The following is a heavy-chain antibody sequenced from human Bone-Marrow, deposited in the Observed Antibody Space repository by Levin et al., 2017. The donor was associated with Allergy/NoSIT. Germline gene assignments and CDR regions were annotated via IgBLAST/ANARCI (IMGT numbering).Heavy chain of an antibody. V-gene: IGHV3-23*01. J-gene: IGHJ4*02. CDR1: GFTFSSYA. CDR3: AKGSYYDSSGPSIY. D-gene: IGHD3-22*01. CDR2: ISGSGGIT. Sequence: PGGSLRLSCAASGFTFSSYAVNWVRQAPGKGLEWVSTISGSGGITLYADSVKGRFTISRDNSKNTLYLQMNNLRAEDTAVYYCAKGSYYDSSGPSIYWGQGTLVTVSS.